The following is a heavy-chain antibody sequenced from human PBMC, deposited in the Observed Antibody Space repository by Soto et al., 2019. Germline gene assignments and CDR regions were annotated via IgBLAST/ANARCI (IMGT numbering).Heavy chain of an antibody. J-gene: IGHJ5*02. CDR1: GYTFTTYD. CDR3: ARASMYIWNDH. V-gene: IGHV1-8*01. Sequence: QVQLVQSGAEVKRPGASVKVSCEASGYTFTTYDINWVRQASGQGLEWMGCVNPSSGNTVYAQKFHGRVTMTRDTSISTAYMELRSLKSDDTAIYYCARASMYIWNDHWGHGTRVTFSS. D-gene: IGHD1-20*01. CDR2: VNPSSGNT.